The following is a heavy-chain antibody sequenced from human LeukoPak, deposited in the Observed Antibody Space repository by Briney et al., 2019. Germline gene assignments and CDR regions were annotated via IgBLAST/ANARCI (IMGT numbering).Heavy chain of an antibody. J-gene: IGHJ5*02. CDR3: VREYCSGGSCSGLNWFDL. V-gene: IGHV4-59*01. CDR1: GGSISNYY. Sequence: PAETLSLTCTVSGGSISNYYWGWIRQPPGKGLEWIGYIYYTGSTNYNPSLKRRVTISLDTSKSQFSLKLSSVTAADTAVYYCVREYCSGGSCSGLNWFDLWGQGTLVTVSS. CDR2: IYYTGST. D-gene: IGHD2-15*01.